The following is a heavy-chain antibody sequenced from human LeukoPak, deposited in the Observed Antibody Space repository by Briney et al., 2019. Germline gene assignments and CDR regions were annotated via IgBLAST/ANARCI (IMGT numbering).Heavy chain of an antibody. CDR2: ISSSSYI. J-gene: IGHJ4*02. V-gene: IGHV3-21*01. D-gene: IGHD6-6*01. CDR1: GFTFSSYS. Sequence: GGSLRLSCAASGFTFSSYSMNWVRQAPGKGLEWVSSISSSSYIYYADSVKGRFTISRDNAKNSLYLQMNSLRAEDTAVYYCARVASIAARPVFDYWGQGTLVTVSS. CDR3: ARVASIAARPVFDY.